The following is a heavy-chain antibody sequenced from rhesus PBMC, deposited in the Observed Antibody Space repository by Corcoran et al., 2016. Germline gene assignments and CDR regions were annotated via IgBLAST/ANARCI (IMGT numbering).Heavy chain of an antibody. CDR2: IYGSGSST. CDR1: GGSISSNY. Sequence: QVQLQESGPGLVKPLETLSLTCAVSGGSISSNYWSWIRQPPGKGLEGIGYIYGSGSSTNYNPTLKSRVTLSVDTSKNQFSLKLSSVTAADTAVYYCARDYGSSYVYAYWGQGVLVTVSS. V-gene: IGHV4S11*01. CDR3: ARDYGSSYVYAY. J-gene: IGHJ4*01. D-gene: IGHD4-29*01.